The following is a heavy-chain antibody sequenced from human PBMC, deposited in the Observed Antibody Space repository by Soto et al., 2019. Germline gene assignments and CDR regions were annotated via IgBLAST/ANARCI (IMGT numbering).Heavy chain of an antibody. D-gene: IGHD3-16*01. CDR3: ARGPGGESAGWRDH. V-gene: IGHV3-66*01. CDR1: GFTVSSSH. CDR2: IYTDGNT. Sequence: EVPLVDSGGDLVQPGGSLRLSCAASGFTVSSSHMSWVRQAPGKGLEWVSVIYTDGNTFYADSVKGRFTMSRDNSKNRLWLPLTSRRTEDTAVYYCARGPGGESAGWRDHWGQGPLVTVSS. J-gene: IGHJ5*02.